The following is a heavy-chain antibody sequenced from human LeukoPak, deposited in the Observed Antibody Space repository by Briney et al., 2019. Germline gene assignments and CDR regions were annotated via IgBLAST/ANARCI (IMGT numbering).Heavy chain of an antibody. CDR1: GFTFSSYA. D-gene: IGHD5-24*01. V-gene: IGHV3-23*01. J-gene: IGHJ1*01. Sequence: GGSLRLSCAPSGFTFSSYAMSWVRQAPGKGLEWVSAISGSGGSTYYADSVKGHFTISRDNSRNTLYLQMSSLRAEDTAVYYCAKGGDGYNYENFLHWGQGTLVTVSS. CDR3: AKGGDGYNYENFLH. CDR2: ISGSGGST.